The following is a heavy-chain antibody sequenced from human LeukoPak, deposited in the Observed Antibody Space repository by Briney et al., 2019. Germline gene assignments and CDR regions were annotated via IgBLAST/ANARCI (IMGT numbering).Heavy chain of an antibody. Sequence: ASVKVSCKASGYTFTSYYMHWVRQAPGQGLEWMGIINPSGGSTSYAQKFQGRVTMTRDTSTSTVYMELSSLRSEDTAVYYCARAAAVVVAATKYGMDVWGQGTTVTVSS. D-gene: IGHD2-15*01. V-gene: IGHV1-46*01. J-gene: IGHJ6*02. CDR1: GYTFTSYY. CDR3: ARAAAVVVAATKYGMDV. CDR2: INPSGGST.